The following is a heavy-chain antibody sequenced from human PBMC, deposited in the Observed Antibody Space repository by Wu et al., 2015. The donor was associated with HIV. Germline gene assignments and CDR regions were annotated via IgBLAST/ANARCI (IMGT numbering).Heavy chain of an antibody. J-gene: IGHJ4*02. CDR2: IIPVFGTT. V-gene: IGHV1-69*12. CDR1: GGTFRNYA. Sequence: QVQLVQSGAEVKKPGSSVKVSCKASGGTFRNYAFSWVRQAPGQGLDWVGGIIPVFGTTNYAQKFEGRVMINADEYTNTVYMELSSLRSEDTGVYYCASPGDGSAVAAQYYFDHWGQGTLVTVSS. D-gene: IGHD6-19*01. CDR3: ASPGDGSAVAAQYYFDH.